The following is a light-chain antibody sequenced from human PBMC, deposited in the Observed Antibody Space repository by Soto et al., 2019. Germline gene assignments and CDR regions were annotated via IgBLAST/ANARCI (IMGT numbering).Light chain of an antibody. Sequence: DIQMTQSPSSLSASVGDRVTITCRASQSISSYLNWYQQKPGKAPKLLIYAASSLQSGVPSRFSGSGYGTDFTLTISSLQPEDFSTYYCQQSYSTPPTFGPRTKVDIK. CDR1: QSISSY. CDR3: QQSYSTPPT. CDR2: AAS. V-gene: IGKV1-39*01. J-gene: IGKJ3*01.